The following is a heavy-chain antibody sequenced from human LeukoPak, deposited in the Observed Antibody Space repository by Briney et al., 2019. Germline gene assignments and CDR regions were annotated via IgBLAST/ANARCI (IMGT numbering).Heavy chain of an antibody. J-gene: IGHJ6*03. CDR2: IIPIFGTA. V-gene: IGHV1-69*13. CDR3: ARSGDTASWGYYYYYYMDV. D-gene: IGHD5-18*01. Sequence: GASVKVSCKASGGTFSSYAISWVRQAPGQGLEWMGGIIPIFGTANYAQKFQGRVTITADESTSTAYTELSSLRSEDTAVYYCARSGDTASWGYYYYYYMDVWGKGTTVTVSS. CDR1: GGTFSSYA.